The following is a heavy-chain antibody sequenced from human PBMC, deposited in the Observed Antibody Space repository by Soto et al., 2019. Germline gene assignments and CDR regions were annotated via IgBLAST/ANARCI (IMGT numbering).Heavy chain of an antibody. CDR2: INAGNGNT. D-gene: IGHD2-21*01. Sequence: ASVKVSCKASGYTFTSYAMHWVRQAPGQRLEWMGWINAGNGNTKYSQKFQGRVTITRDTSASTAYMELSSLRSEDTAVYYCARAPAVVAISEYYYYMDVWGKGTTVTVSS. V-gene: IGHV1-3*01. J-gene: IGHJ6*03. CDR1: GYTFTSYA. CDR3: ARAPAVVAISEYYYYMDV.